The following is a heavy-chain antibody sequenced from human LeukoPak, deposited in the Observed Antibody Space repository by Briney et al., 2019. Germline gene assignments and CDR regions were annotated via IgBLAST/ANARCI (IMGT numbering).Heavy chain of an antibody. J-gene: IGHJ3*02. V-gene: IGHV3-48*03. CDR1: GFTFSSYE. CDR2: ISSSGSTI. D-gene: IGHD1-26*01. CDR3: ARVGSGSDAFGI. Sequence: PGGSLRLSCAASGFTFSSYEMNWVRQAPGKGLEWVSYISSSGSTIHYADSVKGRFTISRDNAKNSLYLQMNSLRAEDTAVYYCARVGSGSDAFGIWGQGTMVTVSS.